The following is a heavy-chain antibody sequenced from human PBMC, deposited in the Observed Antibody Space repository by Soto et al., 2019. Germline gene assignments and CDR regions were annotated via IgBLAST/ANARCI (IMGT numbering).Heavy chain of an antibody. CDR1: GGTFDNYA. J-gene: IGHJ6*02. CDR2: IIPMFETV. D-gene: IGHD2-15*01. Sequence: SVEVSCKASGGTFDNYAVSWVRQAPGQGLEWMGGIIPMFETVNYAQRFQGRLTIAADESTSTAYMELTSLTSADTAIYFCARGLRTGNYGMDVWGQGTTVTVSS. V-gene: IGHV1-69*13. CDR3: ARGLRTGNYGMDV.